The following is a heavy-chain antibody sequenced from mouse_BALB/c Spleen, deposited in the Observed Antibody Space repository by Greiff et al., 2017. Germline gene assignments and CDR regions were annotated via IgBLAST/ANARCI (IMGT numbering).Heavy chain of an antibody. J-gene: IGHJ4*01. V-gene: IGHV1-14*01. CDR1: GYTFTSYV. Sequence: VQLQQSGPELVKPGASVKMSCKASGYTFTSYVMHWVKQKPGQGLEWIGYINPYNDGTKYNEKFKGKATLTSDKSSSTAYMELSSLTSEDSAVYYCAREGTGTGYYAMDYWGQGTSVTVSS. CDR2: INPYNDGT. D-gene: IGHD4-1*01. CDR3: AREGTGTGYYAMDY.